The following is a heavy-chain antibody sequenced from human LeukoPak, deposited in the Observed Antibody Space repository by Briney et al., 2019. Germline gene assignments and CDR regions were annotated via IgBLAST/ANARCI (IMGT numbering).Heavy chain of an antibody. CDR2: MNPNSGNT. CDR3: ARGPRVDYDILTGYYRDYYYGMDV. CDR1: GYTFTSYD. Sequence: ASVKVSCKASGYTFTSYDINWVRQATGQGLEWMGWMNPNSGNTGYAQRFQGRVTMTRNTSISTAYMELSSLRSEDTAVYYCARGPRVDYDILTGYYRDYYYGMDVWGQGTTVTVSS. J-gene: IGHJ6*02. V-gene: IGHV1-8*01. D-gene: IGHD3-9*01.